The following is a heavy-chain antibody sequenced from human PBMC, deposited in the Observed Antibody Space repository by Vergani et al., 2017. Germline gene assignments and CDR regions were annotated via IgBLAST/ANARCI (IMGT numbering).Heavy chain of an antibody. J-gene: IGHJ3*02. D-gene: IGHD3-22*01. V-gene: IGHV1-69*13. CDR3: ATASDSSGYYDAYDAFDI. Sequence: QVQLVQSGAEVKKPGASVKVSCKASGGTFSSYAISWVRQAPGQGLEWMGGIIPIFGTANYAQKFQGRVTITADESTSTAYMELSSLRSEDTAVYYCATASDSSGYYDAYDAFDIWGQGTMVTVSS. CDR2: IIPIFGTA. CDR1: GGTFSSYA.